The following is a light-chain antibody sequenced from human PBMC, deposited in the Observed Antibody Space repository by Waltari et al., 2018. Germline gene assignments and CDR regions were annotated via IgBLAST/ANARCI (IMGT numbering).Light chain of an antibody. Sequence: EVVLTQSPATLSVSPGERATISCRASQNINNLLAWYQQKPGQAPRLLIYRASTRATDIPVRFSGSGSGTDFTLTISSLQSEDFAVYYCQQYNNWPITFGQGTRLEIK. CDR3: QQYNNWPIT. V-gene: IGKV3-15*01. J-gene: IGKJ5*01. CDR2: RAS. CDR1: QNINNL.